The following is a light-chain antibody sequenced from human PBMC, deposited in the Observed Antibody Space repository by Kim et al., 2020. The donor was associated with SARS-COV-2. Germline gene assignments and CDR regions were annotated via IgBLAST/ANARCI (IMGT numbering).Light chain of an antibody. Sequence: SVYVRDRVTITCRASENISTYLNCYQKKPGKAPKLLIYGASSLQTGVPSRLSSSGSGTEFTLTISSLQPEDFVTYYCQQSYSTGTFGQGTKVDIK. CDR3: QQSYSTGT. J-gene: IGKJ1*01. V-gene: IGKV1-39*01. CDR1: ENISTY. CDR2: GAS.